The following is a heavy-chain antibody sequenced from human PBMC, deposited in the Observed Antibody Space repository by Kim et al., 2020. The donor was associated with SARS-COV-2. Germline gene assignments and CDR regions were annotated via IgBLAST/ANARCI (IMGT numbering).Heavy chain of an antibody. V-gene: IGHV3-23*01. J-gene: IGHJ6*02. CDR2: ISGSGYNT. CDR1: GFTFSTYA. CDR3: ATRGSSSDYYYHSMDV. Sequence: GGSLRLSCAGSGFTFSTYAMSWVRQAPGKGLEWVSAISGSGYNTYYADSVKGRFTISRDNSKNMMYLQMNSLRAEDTAVYYCATRGSSSDYYYHSMDVWGQGTTVTVSS. D-gene: IGHD6-6*01.